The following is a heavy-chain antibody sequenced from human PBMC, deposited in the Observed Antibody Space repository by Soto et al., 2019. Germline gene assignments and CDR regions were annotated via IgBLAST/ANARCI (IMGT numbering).Heavy chain of an antibody. CDR3: ARDSDDYGDTLYFLH. D-gene: IGHD4-17*01. CDR2: ISGYSGNT. J-gene: IGHJ1*01. V-gene: IGHV1-18*01. Sequence: ASVKVSCKASGYTFTSYGISWVRQAPGQGLEWMGWISGYSGNTNYAQKLKGRVTMTTDTSTSTAYMELRSLRSDDTAVYYCARDSDDYGDTLYFLHWGQGTLVTVSS. CDR1: GYTFTSYG.